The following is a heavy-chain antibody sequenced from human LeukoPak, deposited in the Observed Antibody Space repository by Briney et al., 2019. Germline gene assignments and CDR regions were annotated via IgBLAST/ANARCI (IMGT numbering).Heavy chain of an antibody. CDR1: GFIFDDYA. D-gene: IGHD2-15*01. Sequence: GGSLRLSCAVSGFIFDDYAMHWVRQAPGKGLEWIAYIRGSGNDIYYADSVKGRFTISRDNAKNSLSLEMNSLRAEDTAVYYCVRDHYWAFDYWGQGTLVTVSS. J-gene: IGHJ4*02. V-gene: IGHV3-21*05. CDR3: VRDHYWAFDY. CDR2: IRGSGNDI.